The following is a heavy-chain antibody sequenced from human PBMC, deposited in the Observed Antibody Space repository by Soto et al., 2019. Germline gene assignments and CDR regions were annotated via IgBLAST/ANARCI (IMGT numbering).Heavy chain of an antibody. CDR1: GFTFSHYW. Sequence: PGGSLRLSCAASGFTFSHYWMSWVRQAPGKGLEWVANIKRDGNEKYYVDSVKGRFTISRDNAKNSLYLQMNSLRAEDTAVYYCARLQELPSPFDYRGLRTLVTVSS. J-gene: IGHJ4*02. CDR2: IKRDGNEK. D-gene: IGHD1-1*01. V-gene: IGHV3-7*01. CDR3: ARLQELPSPFDY.